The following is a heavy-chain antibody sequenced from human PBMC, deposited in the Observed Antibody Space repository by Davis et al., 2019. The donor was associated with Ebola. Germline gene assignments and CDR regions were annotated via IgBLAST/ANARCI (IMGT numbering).Heavy chain of an antibody. V-gene: IGHV3-74*01. CDR2: INSDGSST. D-gene: IGHD1-1*01. CDR3: AGELEVRYYYYYGMDV. J-gene: IGHJ6*02. Sequence: GESLKISCAASGFTFSSYWMHWVRQAPGKGLVWVSRINSDGSSTSYADSVKGRFTISRDNAKNTLYLQMNSLRAEDTAVYYCAGELEVRYYYYYGMDVWGQGTTVTVSS. CDR1: GFTFSSYW.